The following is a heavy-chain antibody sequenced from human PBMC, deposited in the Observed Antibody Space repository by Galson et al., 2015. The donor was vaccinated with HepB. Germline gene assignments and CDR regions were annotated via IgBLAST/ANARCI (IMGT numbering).Heavy chain of an antibody. D-gene: IGHD1-26*01. V-gene: IGHV1-69*04. CDR2: IIPILGIA. CDR1: GYTFTSYG. Sequence: SVKVSCKAFGYTFTSYGISWVRQAPGQGLEWMGRIIPILGIANYAQKFQGRVTITADKSTSTAYMELSSLRSEDTAVYYCAMGGSYYSFDYWGQGTLVTVSS. CDR3: AMGGSYYSFDY. J-gene: IGHJ4*02.